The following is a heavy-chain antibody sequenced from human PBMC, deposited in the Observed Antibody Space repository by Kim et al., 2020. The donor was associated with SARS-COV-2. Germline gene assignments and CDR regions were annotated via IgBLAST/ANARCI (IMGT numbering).Heavy chain of an antibody. CDR2: INSDGRST. CDR3: ARADTMIAYAFDI. V-gene: IGHV3-74*01. CDR1: GITFSSYW. J-gene: IGHJ3*02. D-gene: IGHD3-22*01. Sequence: GGSLRLSCTASGITFSSYWMHWVRQAPGKGLVWVARINSDGRSTGYADAVQGRFTISRDNVKNTLFLQMNSLRDEDTAVYYCARADTMIAYAFDIWGQGTMVTVSS.